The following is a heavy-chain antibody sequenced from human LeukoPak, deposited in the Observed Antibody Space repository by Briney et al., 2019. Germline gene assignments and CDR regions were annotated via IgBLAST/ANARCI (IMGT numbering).Heavy chain of an antibody. V-gene: IGHV4-39*07. CDR1: GGSISSSSYY. D-gene: IGHD5-12*01. Sequence: SETLSLTCTVSGGSISSSSYYWAWIRQPPGKGLEWIGYIYYSGSIYYNPSLKSRVTMSVDTSKNQFSLKLSSVTAVDTAMYYCAKSNGYGLIDYWGQGTLVTVSS. J-gene: IGHJ4*02. CDR3: AKSNGYGLIDY. CDR2: IYYSGSI.